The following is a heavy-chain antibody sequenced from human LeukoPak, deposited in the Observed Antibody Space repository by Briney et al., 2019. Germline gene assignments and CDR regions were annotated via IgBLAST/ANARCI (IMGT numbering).Heavy chain of an antibody. Sequence: ASVEVSCKTSGYTFNDYYIHWVRQAPGQGLEWMGWIDPQIGVPRVAQKFQGRLTMTSDTSITTAYMELTSLKSDDTAVYYCRRLGPVMRGESDDWGQGTLVTVS. CDR2: IDPQIGVP. CDR1: GYTFNDYY. CDR3: RRLGPVMRGESDD. V-gene: IGHV1-2*02. J-gene: IGHJ4*02. D-gene: IGHD3-10*01.